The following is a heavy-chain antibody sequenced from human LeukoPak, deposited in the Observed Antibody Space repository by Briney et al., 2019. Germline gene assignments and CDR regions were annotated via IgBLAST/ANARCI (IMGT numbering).Heavy chain of an antibody. CDR2: INPKSGGT. CDR1: GYTITGYH. CDR3: ARDKRFLEWSRYSYYYMDV. J-gene: IGHJ6*03. D-gene: IGHD3-3*01. V-gene: IGHV1-2*02. Sequence: GESLKISCKASGYTITGYHMHWVRQAPGQGLEWMGWINPKSGGTNYAQKFQGRVTMTRDTSISTAYMELSRLTSDDTAVYYCARDKRFLEWSRYSYYYMDVWGKGTTVTVSS.